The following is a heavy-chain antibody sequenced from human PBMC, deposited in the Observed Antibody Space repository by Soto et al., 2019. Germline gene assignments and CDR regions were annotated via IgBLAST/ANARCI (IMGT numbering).Heavy chain of an antibody. Sequence: QVQLVESGGGVVQPGTSLRLSCAASGFTFNNYGMHWVRQAPGTGLEWVAAISNDGSDKYYADSVKGRLTISRDNSKNTLYLQMSSLRAEDTAVYYCAKDQGIAASHGIDWGQGTMVTVSS. CDR2: ISNDGSDK. CDR3: AKDQGIAASHGID. CDR1: GFTFNNYG. D-gene: IGHD6-13*01. J-gene: IGHJ3*01. V-gene: IGHV3-30*18.